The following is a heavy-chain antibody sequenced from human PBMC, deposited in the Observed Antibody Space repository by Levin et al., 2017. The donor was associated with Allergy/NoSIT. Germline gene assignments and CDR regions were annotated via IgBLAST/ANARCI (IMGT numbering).Heavy chain of an antibody. CDR2: IIPIFGTA. J-gene: IGHJ6*02. D-gene: IGHD2-15*01. CDR3: ARSGGGHCSGGSCYPGYYYGMDV. Sequence: KISCKASGGTFSSYAISWVRQAPGQGLEWMGGIIPIFGTANYAQKFQGRVTITADKSTSTAYMELSSLRSEDTAVYYCARSGGGHCSGGSCYPGYYYGMDVWGQGTTVTVSS. CDR1: GGTFSSYA. V-gene: IGHV1-69*06.